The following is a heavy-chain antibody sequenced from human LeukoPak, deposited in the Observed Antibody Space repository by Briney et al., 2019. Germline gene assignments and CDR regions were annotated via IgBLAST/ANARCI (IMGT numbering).Heavy chain of an antibody. J-gene: IGHJ4*02. V-gene: IGHV3-23*01. CDR1: GLTFSTYA. D-gene: IGHD5/OR15-5a*01. CDR2: ISTSGRAT. CDR3: AKARGSSVYEQFDY. Sequence: PGGSLRLSCAASGLTFSTYAMTWVRQAPEKGLQWVSTISTSGRATYYADSVEGRFTISRDNSKNTLYLQMNSLRADDTAVYYCAKARGSSVYEQFDYWGQGTQVTVSP.